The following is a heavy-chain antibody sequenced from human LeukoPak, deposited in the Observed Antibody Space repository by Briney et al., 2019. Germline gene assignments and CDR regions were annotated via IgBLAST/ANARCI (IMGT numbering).Heavy chain of an antibody. CDR2: MNPNSGNT. J-gene: IGHJ4*02. CDR3: ARGSYYYGSGSYYNEVDY. CDR1: GYTFTSYD. V-gene: IGHV1-8*01. D-gene: IGHD3-10*01. Sequence: ASVKVSCKASGYTFTSYDINWVRQATGQGLEWMGWMNPNSGNTGYAQKFQGRVTMTRNTSISTAYMELSSLRSEDTAVYYCARGSYYYGSGSYYNEVDYWGQGTLVTVSS.